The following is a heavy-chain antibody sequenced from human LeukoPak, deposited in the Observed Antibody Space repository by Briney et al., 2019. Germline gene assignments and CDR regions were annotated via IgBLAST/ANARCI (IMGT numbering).Heavy chain of an antibody. CDR3: ASSEYYDFWSGFPLEHYYYYYMDV. Sequence: GASVKVSCKASGGTFRNYAINWVRQAPGQGLEWMGGIIPLFGTVNYAQKFQGRVTITADKSTSTAYMELSSLRSEDTAVYYCASSEYYDFWSGFPLEHYYYYYMDVWGKGTTVTVSS. CDR1: GGTFRNYA. CDR2: IIPLFGTV. D-gene: IGHD3-3*01. V-gene: IGHV1-69*06. J-gene: IGHJ6*03.